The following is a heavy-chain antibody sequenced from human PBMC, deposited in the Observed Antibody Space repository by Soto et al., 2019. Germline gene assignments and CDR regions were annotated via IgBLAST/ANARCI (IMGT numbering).Heavy chain of an antibody. V-gene: IGHV3-23*01. CDR2: ISGSGGST. CDR3: AKDGVVVVAATRRPYGMDV. CDR1: GFTFSSYA. Sequence: GGSLRLSCAASGFTFSSYAMSWVRQAPGKGLEWFSAISGSGGSTYYADSVKGRFTISRDNSKNTLYLQMNSLRAEDTAVYYCAKDGVVVVAATRRPYGMDVWGQGTTVTVSS. D-gene: IGHD2-15*01. J-gene: IGHJ6*02.